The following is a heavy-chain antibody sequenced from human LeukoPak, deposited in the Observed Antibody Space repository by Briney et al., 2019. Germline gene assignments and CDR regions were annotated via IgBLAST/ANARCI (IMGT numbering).Heavy chain of an antibody. J-gene: IGHJ3*02. CDR1: GYSISSGYY. D-gene: IGHD6-6*01. CDR2: ISSSSSYI. CDR3: ARDARGASSSRLSAFDI. Sequence: ETLSLTCTVSGYSISSGYYWGWIRQPPGKGLEWVSSISSSSSYIYYADSVKGRFTISRDNAKNSLYLQMNSLRAEDTAVYYCARDARGASSSRLSAFDIWGQGTMVTVSS. V-gene: IGHV3-21*01.